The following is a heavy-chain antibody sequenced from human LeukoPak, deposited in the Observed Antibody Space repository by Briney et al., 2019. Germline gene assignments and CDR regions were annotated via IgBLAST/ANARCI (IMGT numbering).Heavy chain of an antibody. J-gene: IGHJ5*02. CDR3: ARVRDYDR. D-gene: IGHD3-16*01. Sequence: SETLSLTCAVYGGSFSGYYWSWLRQPPGKGLEWIGEINHSGGTNYNPSLKSRVTISVDASKDASKSQFSLKLSSVTAADTAVYYCARVRDYDRWGQGTLVTVSS. CDR2: INHSGGT. V-gene: IGHV4-34*01. CDR1: GGSFSGYY.